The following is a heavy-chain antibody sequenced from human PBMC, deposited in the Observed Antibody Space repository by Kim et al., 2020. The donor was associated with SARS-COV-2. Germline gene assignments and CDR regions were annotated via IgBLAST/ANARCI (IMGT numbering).Heavy chain of an antibody. J-gene: IGHJ4*02. CDR3: ARFPVTDYFDY. Sequence: DPAHSPSFQGQVTISADKSISTAYLQWSSLKASYTAMYYCARFPVTDYFDYWGQGTLVTVSS. D-gene: IGHD4-4*01. V-gene: IGHV5-51*01. CDR2: DP.